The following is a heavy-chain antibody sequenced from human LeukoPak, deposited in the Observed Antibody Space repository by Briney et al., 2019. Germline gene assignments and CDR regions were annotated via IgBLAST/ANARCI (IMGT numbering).Heavy chain of an antibody. Sequence: ASVKVSCKASGYTFTGYYMHWVRQAPGQGLEWMGWIDPSSGGTNYAQKLQGRVTMTTDTSTSTAYMELRSLRSDDTAVYYCARDQGVGFLLAVAGIENYWGQGTLVTVSS. CDR1: GYTFTGYY. CDR3: ARDQGVGFLLAVAGIENY. J-gene: IGHJ4*02. D-gene: IGHD6-19*01. V-gene: IGHV1-2*02. CDR2: IDPSSGGT.